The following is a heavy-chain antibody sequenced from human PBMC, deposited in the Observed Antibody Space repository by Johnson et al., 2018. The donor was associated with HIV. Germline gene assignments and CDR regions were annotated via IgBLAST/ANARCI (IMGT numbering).Heavy chain of an antibody. CDR1: GFTFSSYW. D-gene: IGHD6-13*01. Sequence: VQLVESGGGLVQPGGSLRLSCAASGFTFSSYWMHWVRQAPVKGLVWVSRMNGDGKSTTYADSVKGRFTISRDNAKNTLYLQMNSLRAEDTAVYYCAREQELIGERAFDIWGQGTMVTVSS. V-gene: IGHV3-74*01. CDR2: MNGDGKST. J-gene: IGHJ3*02. CDR3: AREQELIGERAFDI.